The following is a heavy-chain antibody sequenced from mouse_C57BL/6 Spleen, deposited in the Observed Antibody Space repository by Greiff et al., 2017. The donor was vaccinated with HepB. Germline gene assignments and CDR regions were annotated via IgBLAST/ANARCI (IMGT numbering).Heavy chain of an antibody. Sequence: EVQLVESGGGLVQSGRSLRLSCATSGFTFSDFYMEWVRQAPGKGLEWIAASRNKANDYTTEYSASVKGRFIVSRDTSQSILYLQMNALRAEDTAIYYCAREGDYYGSSWYFDVWGTGTTVTVSS. CDR3: AREGDYYGSSWYFDV. V-gene: IGHV7-1*01. CDR1: GFTFSDFY. CDR2: SRNKANDYTT. J-gene: IGHJ1*03. D-gene: IGHD1-1*01.